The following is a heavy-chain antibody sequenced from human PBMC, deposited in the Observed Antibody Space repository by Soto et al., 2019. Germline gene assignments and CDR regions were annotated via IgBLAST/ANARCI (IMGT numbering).Heavy chain of an antibody. D-gene: IGHD2-2*01. CDR2: ISGSGGST. V-gene: IGHV3-23*01. Sequence: EVQLLESGGGLVQPGGSLRLSCAASGFTFSSYAMSWVRQAPGKGLEWVSAISGSGGSTYYADSVKGRFTISRDNSKNTLXXXMNSLRAEDTAVYYCEKGIMVVPAAISVYWGQGTLVTVSS. CDR1: GFTFSSYA. CDR3: EKGIMVVPAAISVY. J-gene: IGHJ4*02.